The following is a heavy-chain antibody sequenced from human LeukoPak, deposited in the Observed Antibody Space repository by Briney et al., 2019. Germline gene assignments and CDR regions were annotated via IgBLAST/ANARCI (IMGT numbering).Heavy chain of an antibody. J-gene: IGHJ3*02. D-gene: IGHD3-16*01. V-gene: IGHV3-13*04. CDR3: ARTSKVTSVMDI. Sequence: GGSLRLSCAASGFTFSTYDMHWVRQATGKGLEWVSAIDTAGNTFYPGSVKGRFTISRENAKDSLYLQMNNERAGDTAVYFCARTSKVTSVMDIWGQGTMVTVSS. CDR1: GFTFSTYD. CDR2: IDTAGNT.